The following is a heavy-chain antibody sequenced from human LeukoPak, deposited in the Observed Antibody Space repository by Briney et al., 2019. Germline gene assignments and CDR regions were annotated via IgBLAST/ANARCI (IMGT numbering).Heavy chain of an antibody. J-gene: IGHJ4*02. CDR3: ARVYSSSWSDSYFDY. CDR1: GFTFSDHY. V-gene: IGHV3-72*01. D-gene: IGHD6-13*01. CDR2: IRNKAYSYTT. Sequence: GGSLRLSCAASGFTFSDHYMDWVRQAPGEGLEWVGRIRNKAYSYTTEYAASVKGRFTISRDDSNNSLYMQMNSLKSEDTAVYYCARVYSSSWSDSYFDYWGQGTLVSVSS.